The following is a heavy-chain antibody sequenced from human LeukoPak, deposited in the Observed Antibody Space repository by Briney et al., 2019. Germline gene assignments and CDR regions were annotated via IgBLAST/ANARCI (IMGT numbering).Heavy chain of an antibody. CDR2: ISAFNGNT. D-gene: IGHD3-22*01. CDR3: ARELIYYDSTDKALTAIEV. V-gene: IGHV1-18*01. CDR1: GYAFNKYG. Sequence: ASANVSCKASGYAFNKYGISWVRQAPGQGLEWMGWISAFNGNTKYAQKVQGRVTMTTDTSTSTAYMELRSLRSDDTALYYCARELIYYDSTDKALTAIEVWGHGTMVTVSS. J-gene: IGHJ3*01.